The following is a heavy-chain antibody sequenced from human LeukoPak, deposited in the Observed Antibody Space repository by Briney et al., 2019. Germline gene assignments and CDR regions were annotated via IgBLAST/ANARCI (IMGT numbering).Heavy chain of an antibody. Sequence: SETLSLTCTVSGGSISSYYWSWIRQPPGKGLEWIGYIYYSGSTSYNPSLKSRVTISVGTSKNQFSLKLSSVTAADTAVYYCARVPNSGWYYFDYWGQGTLVTVSS. J-gene: IGHJ4*02. V-gene: IGHV4-59*01. CDR3: ARVPNSGWYYFDY. CDR1: GGSISSYY. CDR2: IYYSGST. D-gene: IGHD6-19*01.